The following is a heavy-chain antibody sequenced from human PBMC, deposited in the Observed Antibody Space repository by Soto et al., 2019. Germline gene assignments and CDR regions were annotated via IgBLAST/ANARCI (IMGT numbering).Heavy chain of an antibody. V-gene: IGHV4-38-2*02. D-gene: IGHD6-6*01. CDR3: ARDPEYSSSSSWFDP. CDR1: GYSISSGYY. CDR2: IYHSGST. Sequence: SETLSLTCAVSGYSISSGYYWGWIRQPPGKGLEWIGSIYHSGSTYYNPSLKSRVTISVDTSKNQFSLKLSSVTAAGTAVYYCARDPEYSSSSSWFDPWGQGTLVTVSS. J-gene: IGHJ5*02.